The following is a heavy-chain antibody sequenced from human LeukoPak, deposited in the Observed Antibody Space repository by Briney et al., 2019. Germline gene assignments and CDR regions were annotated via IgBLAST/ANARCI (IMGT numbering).Heavy chain of an antibody. J-gene: IGHJ4*02. CDR3: AKDQFRVYYFDY. CDR1: GFTFSSYA. D-gene: IGHD2-21*01. V-gene: IGHV3-23*01. Sequence: GRSLRLSCAASGFTFSSYAMHWVRQAPGKGLEWVSAISGSGGSTYYADSVKGRFTISRDNSKNTLYLQMNSLRAEDTAVYYCAKDQFRVYYFDYWGQGTLVTVSS. CDR2: ISGSGGST.